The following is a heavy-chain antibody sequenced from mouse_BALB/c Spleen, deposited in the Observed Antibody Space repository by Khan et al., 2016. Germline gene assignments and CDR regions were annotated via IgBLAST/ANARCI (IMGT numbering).Heavy chain of an antibody. J-gene: IGHJ1*01. CDR1: GFSLSRYS. CDR3: ARKDWYFDV. V-gene: IGHV2-6-4*01. Sequence: QVQLQQSGPGLVTPSQSLSITCTVSGFSLSRYSVHWLRQPPGKGLEWLGMIWNGGSTDYNSALKSRLSISKDNSKSQVFLKMNSLQTDDTAMYYGARKDWYFDVWGAGTTVTVSS. CDR2: IWNGGST.